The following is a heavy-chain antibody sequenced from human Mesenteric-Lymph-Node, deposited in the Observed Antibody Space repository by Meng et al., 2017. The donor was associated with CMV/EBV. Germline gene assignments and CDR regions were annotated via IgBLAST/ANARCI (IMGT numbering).Heavy chain of an antibody. CDR3: ARLGYQLLSDY. D-gene: IGHD6-13*01. Sequence: SETLSLTCTVSGGSISSSNFYWGWIRQPPGKGLEWIGYRYYSGNTYYNPSLKGRVTMSKDTSKNQFSLKLNSVTAADTAVYYCARLGYQLLSDYWGQGTLVTVSS. J-gene: IGHJ4*02. CDR2: RYYSGNT. V-gene: IGHV4-39*01. CDR1: GGSISSSNFY.